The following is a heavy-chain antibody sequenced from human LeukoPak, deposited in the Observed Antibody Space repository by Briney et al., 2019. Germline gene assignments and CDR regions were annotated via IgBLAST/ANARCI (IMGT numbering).Heavy chain of an antibody. CDR2: ISYDGSNK. CDR3: AMGTAMYPLDYYYYYMDV. V-gene: IGHV3-30*04. CDR1: GFTFSSYA. J-gene: IGHJ6*03. Sequence: GGSLRLPCAASGFTFSSYAMHWVRQAPGKGLEWVAVISYDGSNKYYADSVKGRFTISRDNSKNTLYLQMNSLRAEDTAVYYCAMGTAMYPLDYYYYYMDVWGKGTTVTVSS. D-gene: IGHD5-18*01.